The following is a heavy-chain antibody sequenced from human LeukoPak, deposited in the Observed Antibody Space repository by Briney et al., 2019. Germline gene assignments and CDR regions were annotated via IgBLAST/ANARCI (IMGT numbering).Heavy chain of an antibody. J-gene: IGHJ3*01. Sequence: GGSLRLSCAVSGFTFRNYLMHWVRQPPGQGLVWVSRINQDENRAYADSVKGRFTVSRDNAKNMLYLQLNGLRAEDTAVYFCGRGGDGIDVWGQGTTVIVSS. CDR3: GRGGDGIDV. V-gene: IGHV3-74*01. CDR2: INQDENRA. CDR1: GFTFRNYL. D-gene: IGHD5-24*01.